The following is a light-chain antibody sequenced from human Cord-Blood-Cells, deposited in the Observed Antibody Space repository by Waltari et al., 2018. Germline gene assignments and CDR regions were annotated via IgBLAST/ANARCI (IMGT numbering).Light chain of an antibody. Sequence: DIVMPQSLATLSVSPEEAPHLSCRASQSVSSNLAWYQQKPGQAPRLLIYGASTRATGIPARFSGSGSGTEFTLTISSLQSEDFAVYYCQQYNNWPPWTFGQGTKVEIK. CDR2: GAS. CDR1: QSVSSN. J-gene: IGKJ1*01. V-gene: IGKV3-15*01. CDR3: QQYNNWPPWT.